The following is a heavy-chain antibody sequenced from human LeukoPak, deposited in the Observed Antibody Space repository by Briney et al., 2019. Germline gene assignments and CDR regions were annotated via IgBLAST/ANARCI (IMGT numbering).Heavy chain of an antibody. D-gene: IGHD6-19*01. CDR1: GGSISSSSYY. Sequence: SETLSLTCTVSGGSISSSSYYWGWIRQPPGKGLEWIGSIYYSGSTYYNPSLKSRVTISVDTSKNQFSLKLSSVTAADTAVYYCARDLGLSWGIAVAGSAFDIWGQGTMVTVSS. CDR3: ARDLGLSWGIAVAGSAFDI. CDR2: IYYSGST. J-gene: IGHJ3*02. V-gene: IGHV4-39*07.